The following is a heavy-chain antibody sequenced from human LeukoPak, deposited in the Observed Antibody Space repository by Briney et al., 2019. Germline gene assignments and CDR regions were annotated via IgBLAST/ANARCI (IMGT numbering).Heavy chain of an antibody. Sequence: GGSLRLSCAASGFTFSSYWMSWVRQAPGKGLEWVANIKQDGSEKYYVDSVKGQFTISRDNAKNSLYLQMNSLRAEDTAVYYCARESYYDILTGYSYWGQGTLVTVSS. CDR2: IKQDGSEK. D-gene: IGHD3-9*01. V-gene: IGHV3-7*01. J-gene: IGHJ4*02. CDR3: ARESYYDILTGYSY. CDR1: GFTFSSYW.